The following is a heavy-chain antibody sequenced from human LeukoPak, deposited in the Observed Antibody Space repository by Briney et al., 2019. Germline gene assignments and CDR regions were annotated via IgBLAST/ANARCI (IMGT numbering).Heavy chain of an antibody. D-gene: IGHD1-1*01. CDR1: VDSISNYF. Sequence: SETLSLTRTISVDSISNYFWSWIRQPPGKGLEWIGYIHYSGSTNYNPSLKSPVTVSQHTSKYQFSLNLSSVTPAHPAVCYCTRRSANWAYYFDLGGQGSLVTVS. CDR3: TRRSANWAYYFDL. CDR2: IHYSGST. J-gene: IGHJ4*02. V-gene: IGHV4-59*01.